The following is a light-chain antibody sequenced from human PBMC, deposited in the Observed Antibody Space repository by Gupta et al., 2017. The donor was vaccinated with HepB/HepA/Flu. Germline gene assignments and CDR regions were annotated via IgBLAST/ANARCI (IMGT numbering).Light chain of an antibody. J-gene: IGLJ2*01. CDR1: ALPKQY. CDR2: KDR. CDR3: QSSDSSGDFVL. V-gene: IGLV3-25*03. Sequence: SYELTPPPSVSVSPGQTARITCSGDALPKQYAYWYQQRPGRAPLLVILKDRERPSGIPERFSGSGSGTEVTLTISGVQAEDEADYYCQSSDSSGDFVLFGGGTRLTV.